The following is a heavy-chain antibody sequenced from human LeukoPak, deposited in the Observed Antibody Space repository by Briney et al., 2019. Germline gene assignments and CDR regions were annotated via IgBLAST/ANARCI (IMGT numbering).Heavy chain of an antibody. Sequence: SETLSLTCTVSGGSISSSSYYWGWIRQPPGKGLEWIGSIYYSGSTYYNPSLKSRVTISVDTSKNQFSLKLSSVTAADTAVYYCASQYSSGWYYFDYWGQGTLVTVSS. CDR3: ASQYSSGWYYFDY. J-gene: IGHJ4*02. CDR1: GGSISSSSYY. V-gene: IGHV4-39*07. D-gene: IGHD6-19*01. CDR2: IYYSGST.